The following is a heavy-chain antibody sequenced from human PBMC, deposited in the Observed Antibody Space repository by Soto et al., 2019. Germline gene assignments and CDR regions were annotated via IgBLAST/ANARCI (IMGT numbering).Heavy chain of an antibody. Sequence: PSETLSLTCTVSGGTISSGDYYCSWIRQPPGKGLEWIGYIYYSGSTYYNPSLKSRVTISVDTSKNQFSLKLSSVTAADTAVYYCARGGPGLLVRYWGQGTLGTGSS. D-gene: IGHD1-26*01. CDR2: IYYSGST. V-gene: IGHV4-30-4*01. CDR1: GGTISSGDYY. J-gene: IGHJ4*02. CDR3: ARGGPGLLVRY.